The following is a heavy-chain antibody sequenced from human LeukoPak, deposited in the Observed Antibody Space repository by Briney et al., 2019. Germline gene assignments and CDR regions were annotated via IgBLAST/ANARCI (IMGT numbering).Heavy chain of an antibody. CDR3: ARGSYYDSSGYSSRDY. V-gene: IGHV3-21*01. J-gene: IGHJ4*02. CDR1: GFTFSSYS. Sequence: PGGSLRLSCAASGFTFSSYSMNWVRQAPGKGLEWVASISSSSSYIYYADSVKGRFTISRDNAKNSLYLQMNSLRAEDTAVYYCARGSYYDSSGYSSRDYWGQGTLVTVSS. CDR2: ISSSSSYI. D-gene: IGHD3-22*01.